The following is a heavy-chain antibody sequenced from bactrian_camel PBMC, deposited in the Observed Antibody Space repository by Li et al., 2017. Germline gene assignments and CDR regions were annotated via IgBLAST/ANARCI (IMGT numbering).Heavy chain of an antibody. CDR3: YAQACLGDTWY. CDR1: GYQSSSNC. CDR2: IVGDGST. D-gene: IGHD1*01. J-gene: IGHJ4*01. Sequence: HVQLVESGGGSVQAGGSLRLQCTASGYQSSSNCMGWFRQAPGRERESVSYIVGDGSTYYSRSVKGRFTISQDNAKKTVYLQMNSLKPEDTAMYFCYAQACLGDTWYWGQGTQVTVS. V-gene: IGHV3S9*01.